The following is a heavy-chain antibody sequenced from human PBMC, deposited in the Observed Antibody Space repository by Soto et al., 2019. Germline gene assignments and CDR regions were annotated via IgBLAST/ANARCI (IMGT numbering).Heavy chain of an antibody. V-gene: IGHV3-23*01. Sequence: PGGSLRLSCAASGFTFSSYAMSWVRQAPGKGLEWVSAISGSGGNTYYADSVKGRFTISRDNAKNTLDLQMNSLRAADTAVYYCVRDSTVTTSDAFDVWGQGTMVTVSS. CDR3: VRDSTVTTSDAFDV. CDR2: ISGSGGNT. CDR1: GFTFSSYA. D-gene: IGHD4-17*01. J-gene: IGHJ3*01.